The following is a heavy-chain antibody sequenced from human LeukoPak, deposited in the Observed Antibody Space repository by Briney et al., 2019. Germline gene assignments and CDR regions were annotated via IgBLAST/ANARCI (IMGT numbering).Heavy chain of an antibody. Sequence: SETLSLTCTVSGGSISSYYWSWIRQPAGKGLEWIGSIYHSGSTYYNPSLKSRVTISVDTSKNQFSLKLSSVTAADTAVYYCARGGSYGNYDCWGQGPLVTVSS. D-gene: IGHD3-16*01. V-gene: IGHV4-4*07. CDR1: GGSISSYY. J-gene: IGHJ4*02. CDR3: ARGGSYGNYDC. CDR2: IYHSGST.